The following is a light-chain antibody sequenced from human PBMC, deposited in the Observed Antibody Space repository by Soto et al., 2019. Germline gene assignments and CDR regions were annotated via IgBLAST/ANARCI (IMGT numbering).Light chain of an antibody. CDR1: RGVLSSSNNKNY. CDR3: QEYLATPFT. V-gene: IGKV4-1*01. J-gene: IGKJ3*01. CDR2: WAS. Sequence: DIVMTQSPDSLAVSLGERATINCKSSRGVLSSSNNKNYLAWYQHKPGQPPKLLIYWASTRESGVPDRFSGSGSGTDFTLIITSPQAEDVAVYYCQEYLATPFTFGPGTKVDIK.